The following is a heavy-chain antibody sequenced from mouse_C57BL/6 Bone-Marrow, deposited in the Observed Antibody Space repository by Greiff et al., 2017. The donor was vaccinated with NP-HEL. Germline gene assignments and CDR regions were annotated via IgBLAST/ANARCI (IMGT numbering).Heavy chain of an antibody. J-gene: IGHJ4*01. CDR1: GFTFTDYY. Sequence: EVKLVESGGGLVQPGGSLSLSCAASGFTFTDYYMSWVRQPPGKALEWVGFIRNKANGYTTEYSASVKGRFTISRDNSQSILYLQMNALRAEDRATYYCARSIYYDYADDPFYAMDFWGQGTSVTVSS. D-gene: IGHD2-4*01. CDR3: ARSIYYDYADDPFYAMDF. V-gene: IGHV7-3*01. CDR2: IRNKANGYTT.